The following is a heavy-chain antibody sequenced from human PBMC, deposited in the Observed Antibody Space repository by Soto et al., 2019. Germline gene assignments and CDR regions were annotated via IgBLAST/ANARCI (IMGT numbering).Heavy chain of an antibody. Sequence: GGSLRLSCAPSGFTFSSNEMNWVRQAPGKGLEWVSYISGSGSMRFYADAVRGRFTISRDNTKKMLYLQMNSLRLEFMALYYSATAGFTGTAWAEGTTGTVSP. CDR2: ISGSGSMR. CDR1: GFTFSSNE. D-gene: IGHD1-1*01. CDR3: ATAGFTGTA. V-gene: IGHV3-48*03. J-gene: IGHJ6*04.